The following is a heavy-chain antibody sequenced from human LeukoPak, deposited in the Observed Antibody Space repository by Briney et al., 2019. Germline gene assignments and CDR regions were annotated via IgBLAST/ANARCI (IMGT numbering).Heavy chain of an antibody. J-gene: IGHJ5*02. CDR2: IYTSGST. V-gene: IGHV4-61*02. D-gene: IGHD3-22*01. CDR3: ARAFDYDRSDWFDP. Sequence: SETLSLTCTVSGGSISSGSYYWSWIRQPAGKGLEWIGRIYTSGSTNYNPSLKSRVTISVDTSKNQFSLKLSSVTAADTAVYYCARAFDYDRSDWFDPWGQGTLVTVSS. CDR1: GGSISSGSYY.